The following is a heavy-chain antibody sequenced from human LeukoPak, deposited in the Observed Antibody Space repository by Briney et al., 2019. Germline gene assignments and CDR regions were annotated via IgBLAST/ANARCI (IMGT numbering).Heavy chain of an antibody. D-gene: IGHD2-8*01. J-gene: IGHJ4*02. CDR1: GFNCNMFA. CDR2: LSRGGGST. V-gene: IGHV3-23*01. CDR3: AKEQRIRHCSEGVCMEGYYFDY. Sequence: GGSLRLSCTGSGFNCNMFAIDWVRQAPGQGPEWVSGLSRGGGSTNYADSVKGRFTISRDKSKNMVILQMNSLRPEDTAVYYCAKEQRIRHCSEGVCMEGYYFDYWGQGTLVTVSS.